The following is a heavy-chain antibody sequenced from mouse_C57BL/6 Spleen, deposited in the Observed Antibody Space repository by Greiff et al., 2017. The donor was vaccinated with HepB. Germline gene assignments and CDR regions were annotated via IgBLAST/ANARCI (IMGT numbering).Heavy chain of an antibody. CDR2: ISDGGSYT. Sequence: EVKLVESGGGLVKPGGSLKLSCAASGFTFSSYAMSWVRQTPEKRLEWVATISDGGSYTYYPDNVKGRFTISRDNAKNNLYLQMSHMKSEDKAMYYCARERWDVGRYYFDYGGKGTTLTVSS. D-gene: IGHD4-1*01. V-gene: IGHV5-4*01. CDR3: ARERWDVGRYYFDY. CDR1: GFTFSSYA. J-gene: IGHJ2*01.